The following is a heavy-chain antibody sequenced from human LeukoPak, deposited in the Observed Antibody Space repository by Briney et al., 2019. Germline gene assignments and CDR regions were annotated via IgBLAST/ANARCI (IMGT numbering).Heavy chain of an antibody. Sequence: ASVKVSCKASGYTFTSYGISWVRQAPGQGLEWMGWINPNSGGTNYAQKFQGRVTMTRDTSISTAYMELSRLRSDDTAVYYCARDHGSGNWRLYYFDYWGQGTLVTVSS. J-gene: IGHJ4*02. V-gene: IGHV1-2*02. CDR2: INPNSGGT. CDR1: GYTFTSYG. CDR3: ARDHGSGNWRLYYFDY. D-gene: IGHD3-10*01.